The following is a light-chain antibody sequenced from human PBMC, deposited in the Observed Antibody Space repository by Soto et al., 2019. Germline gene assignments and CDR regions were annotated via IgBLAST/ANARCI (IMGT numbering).Light chain of an antibody. CDR1: QSISSY. Sequence: IQMTQSPSCQSACVRDIVTITCPASQSISSYLNWYQQKPGKAPKLLIYAASSLQSGVPSRFSGSGFGTKFTLTISSLQPEDFATYYCQQSYRTPPITFGQGTRLEIK. V-gene: IGKV1-39*01. CDR3: QQSYRTPPIT. J-gene: IGKJ5*01. CDR2: AAS.